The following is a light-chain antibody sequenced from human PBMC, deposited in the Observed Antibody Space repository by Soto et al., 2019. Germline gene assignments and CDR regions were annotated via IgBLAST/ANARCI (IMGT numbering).Light chain of an antibody. Sequence: EIVLTQSPATVSLSPGERATLSCRASQSVSSNLAWYQQKPGQAPRLLIYHASNRATGIPARFSGGGSGTDFTLTISSLEAEDFAVHYCQQRSNWPPTWTFGQGTKVEIK. J-gene: IGKJ1*01. CDR2: HAS. CDR1: QSVSSN. CDR3: QQRSNWPPTWT. V-gene: IGKV3-11*01.